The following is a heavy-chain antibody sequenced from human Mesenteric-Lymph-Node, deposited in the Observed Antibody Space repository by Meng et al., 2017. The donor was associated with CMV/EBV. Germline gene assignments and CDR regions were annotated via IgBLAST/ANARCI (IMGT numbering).Heavy chain of an antibody. D-gene: IGHD4-17*01. V-gene: IGHV1-18*01. Sequence: ASVKVSCKASTYTFDTYVITWVRQAPGQGLEWVGWFNTYTGGSNYAQKFQGRVTVTTDTPPSTAYMELRSLKSDDTAVYYCARDYGDHIYYFDYWGQGTLVTVSS. J-gene: IGHJ4*02. CDR1: TYTFDTYV. CDR3: ARDYGDHIYYFDY. CDR2: FNTYTGGS.